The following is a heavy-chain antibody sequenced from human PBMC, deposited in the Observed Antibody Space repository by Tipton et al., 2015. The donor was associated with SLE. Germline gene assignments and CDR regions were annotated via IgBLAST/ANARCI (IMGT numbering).Heavy chain of an antibody. CDR2: IYHTGST. Sequence: LSLTCTVSGGSISTYYWSWIRQPPKQGLEWIGWIYHTGSTDYNPSLKSRVTIPVDTSKNQFSLRLSSVTAADTAVYYCARDYYGSGFDAFDIWGQGTMVTVSS. CDR1: GGSISTYY. CDR3: ARDYYGSGFDAFDI. V-gene: IGHV4-59*01. D-gene: IGHD3-10*01. J-gene: IGHJ3*02.